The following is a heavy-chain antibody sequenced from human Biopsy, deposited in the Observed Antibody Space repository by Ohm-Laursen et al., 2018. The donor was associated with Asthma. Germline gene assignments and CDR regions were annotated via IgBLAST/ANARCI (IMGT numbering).Heavy chain of an antibody. D-gene: IGHD5-18*01. V-gene: IGHV4-61*01. CDR1: GGSVSSGSHY. J-gene: IGHJ4*02. Sequence: GTLSLTCTVSGGSVSSGSHYWSWIRQPPGKGLEWIGYISYSGTTNYNLSLKSRVTISVDTSKNQFSLKLNSVTAADTAVYYCARDFVDSAMDYFDYWGQGTLVTVSS. CDR3: ARDFVDSAMDYFDY. CDR2: ISYSGTT.